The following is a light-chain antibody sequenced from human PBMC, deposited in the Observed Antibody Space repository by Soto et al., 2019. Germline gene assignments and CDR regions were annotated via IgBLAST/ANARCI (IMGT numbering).Light chain of an antibody. V-gene: IGKV1-5*03. CDR1: QSISSW. Sequence: DIQMTQSPSTLSASVGDRVTITCRASQSISSWLAWYQQKPGAAPKLLIYEASTLESGVPSRFSGSRSGTEFNLTVSSLQPDDFATYYCQQYNDSFPFTFGQGTKLEI. J-gene: IGKJ2*01. CDR2: EAS. CDR3: QQYNDSFPFT.